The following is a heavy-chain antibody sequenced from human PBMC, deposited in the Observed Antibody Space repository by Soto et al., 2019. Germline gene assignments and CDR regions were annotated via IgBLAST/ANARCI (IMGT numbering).Heavy chain of an antibody. V-gene: IGHV3-21*01. CDR3: AGYYDVWSGPLDY. CDR1: GFTFSSYS. CDR2: ISSSSSYI. D-gene: IGHD3-3*01. Sequence: GWSLRLSCAASGFTFSSYSMNWVRQAPGKGLEWVSSISSSSSYIYYADSVKGRFTISRDNAKNSLYLQMNSLRAEDTAVYYCAGYYDVWSGPLDYWGQGTLLTVSS. J-gene: IGHJ4*02.